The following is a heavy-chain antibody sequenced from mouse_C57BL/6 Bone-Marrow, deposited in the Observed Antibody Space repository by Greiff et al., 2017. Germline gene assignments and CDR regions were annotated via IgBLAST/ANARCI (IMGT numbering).Heavy chain of an antibody. CDR2: ISNGGGST. D-gene: IGHD1-1*01. Sequence: EVQGVESGGGLVQPGGSLKLSCAASGFTFSDYYMYWVRQTPEKRLEWVAYISNGGGSTYYPDTVKGRFTSSRDNAKNTLYLQMSRLKSEDTAMYYCARNNYYGSSPWFAYWGQGTLVTVSA. V-gene: IGHV5-12*01. J-gene: IGHJ3*01. CDR1: GFTFSDYY. CDR3: ARNNYYGSSPWFAY.